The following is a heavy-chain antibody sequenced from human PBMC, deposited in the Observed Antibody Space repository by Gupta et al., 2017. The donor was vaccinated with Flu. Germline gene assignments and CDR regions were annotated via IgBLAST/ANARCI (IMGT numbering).Heavy chain of an antibody. Sequence: QVQLVESGGGLVKPGGSLRLSCAASGFPFSDYYMSWIRQAPGKGLEWVSYISSSSSYTNYADSVKGRFTISRDNAKNSLYLQMNSLRAEDTAVYYCARENTAMVKVFDYWGQGTLVTVSS. V-gene: IGHV3-11*05. D-gene: IGHD5-18*01. CDR3: ARENTAMVKVFDY. J-gene: IGHJ4*02. CDR2: ISSSSSYT. CDR1: GFPFSDYY.